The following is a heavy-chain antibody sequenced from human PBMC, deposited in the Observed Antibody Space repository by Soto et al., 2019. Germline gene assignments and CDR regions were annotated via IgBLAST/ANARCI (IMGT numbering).Heavy chain of an antibody. J-gene: IGHJ4*01. CDR3: AKRRGTGGHFDS. Sequence: DVQLLESGGGLVQPGGSLRLSCAASGFTFSSYAMGWVRQGPGKGLEWVAVVSIGGSTHYADSVRGRFTISRSNSKNTAALHMNTLTVEDTAVYFCAKRRGTGGHFDSCGHGALVSVSS. CDR1: GFTFSSYA. V-gene: IGHV3-23*01. D-gene: IGHD2-8*02. CDR2: VSIGGST.